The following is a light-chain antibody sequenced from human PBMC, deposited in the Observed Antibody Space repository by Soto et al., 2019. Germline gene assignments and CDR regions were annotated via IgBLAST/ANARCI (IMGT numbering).Light chain of an antibody. CDR1: QGISNY. CDR3: EKYNNVPWT. V-gene: IGKV1-27*01. Sequence: DIQMTKSPSSLSASVGDRVTITCRASQGISNYLAWYQQKPGKVPKLLIYAASTLQSGVPSRFNGSGSGTDFTLTISSLQPEDVATYYCEKYNNVPWTFGQGTKVEIK. J-gene: IGKJ1*01. CDR2: AAS.